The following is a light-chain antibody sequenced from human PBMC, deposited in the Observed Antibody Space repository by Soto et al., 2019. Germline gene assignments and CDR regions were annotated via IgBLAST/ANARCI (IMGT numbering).Light chain of an antibody. J-gene: IGLJ2*01. Sequence: QSALTQPASVSASPGQSITISCSGTSSDVGGYNYVSWYRHHPGKAPKLIIYEVTNRPSGVSNRFSGSKSGNTASLTISGLQADDEADYYCSSYTSNNFFILFGGGTKVTVL. V-gene: IGLV2-14*01. CDR3: SSYTSNNFFIL. CDR2: EVT. CDR1: SSDVGGYNY.